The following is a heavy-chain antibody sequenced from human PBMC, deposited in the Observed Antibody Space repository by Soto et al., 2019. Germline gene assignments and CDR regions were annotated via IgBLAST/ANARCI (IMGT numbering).Heavy chain of an antibody. CDR1: GGSISSGGYY. CDR2: IYYSGST. Sequence: PSETLSLTCTVSGGSISSGGYYCSWIRQHPGKGLEWIGYIYYSGSTYYNPSLKSRVTISVDTSKNQFSLKLSSVTAADTAMYYCARPIREIVAPPDGAFDIWGQGTMVTV. D-gene: IGHD3-22*01. CDR3: ARPIREIVAPPDGAFDI. J-gene: IGHJ3*02. V-gene: IGHV4-31*03.